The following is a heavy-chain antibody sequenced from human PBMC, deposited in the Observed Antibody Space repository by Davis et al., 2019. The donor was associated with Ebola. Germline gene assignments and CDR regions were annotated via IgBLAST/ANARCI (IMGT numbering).Heavy chain of an antibody. CDR2: IYYSGST. CDR3: ARFHDYGKIFDY. V-gene: IGHV4-59*01. Sequence: SETLSLTCTVSGGSISSYYWSWIRQPPGKGLEWIGYIYYSGSTNYNPSLKSRVTISVDTSKNQFSLKLSSVTAADTAVYYCARFHDYGKIFDYWGQGTLVTVSS. J-gene: IGHJ4*02. D-gene: IGHD4-17*01. CDR1: GGSISSYY.